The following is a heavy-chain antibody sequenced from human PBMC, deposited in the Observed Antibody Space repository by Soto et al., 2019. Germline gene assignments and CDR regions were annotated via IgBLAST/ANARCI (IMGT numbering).Heavy chain of an antibody. V-gene: IGHV4-34*01. CDR1: GGSFSGYY. CDR3: ARGFISLDY. CDR2: INHSGST. D-gene: IGHD3-10*01. Sequence: SETLSLTCAVYGGSFSGYYWSWIRQPPGKGLEWIGEINHSGSTNYNPSLKSRVTISVDTSKNQFSLKLSSVTAADTAVYYCARGFISLDYWGQGTLVTV. J-gene: IGHJ4*02.